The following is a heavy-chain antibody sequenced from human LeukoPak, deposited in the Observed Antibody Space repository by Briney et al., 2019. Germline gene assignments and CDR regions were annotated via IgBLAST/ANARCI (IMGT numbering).Heavy chain of an antibody. Sequence: ASVKVSCKVSGYTLTELSMHWVRQAPGKGLEWMGSFDPEDGEAVYAQKFQGRITMTEDRSTDTAYMELSSLRYEDTAVFYCATGKRTNSLDYWGQGTLVTVSS. CDR3: ATGKRTNSLDY. CDR2: FDPEDGEA. D-gene: IGHD2-2*01. CDR1: GYTLTELS. J-gene: IGHJ4*02. V-gene: IGHV1-24*01.